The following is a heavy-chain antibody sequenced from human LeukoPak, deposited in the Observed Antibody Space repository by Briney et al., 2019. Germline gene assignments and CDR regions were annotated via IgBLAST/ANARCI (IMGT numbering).Heavy chain of an antibody. J-gene: IGHJ1*01. Sequence: GGTLRLSCAASGFTFSSYGMSWVRQAPGKGLEWVSAISGSGGSTYYADSVKGGFTISRDNSKNTLYLQMNSLRAEDTAVYYCAKDPYPGIAVAAEYLQHWGQGTLVTVSS. D-gene: IGHD6-19*01. CDR1: GFTFSSYG. CDR2: ISGSGGST. CDR3: AKDPYPGIAVAAEYLQH. V-gene: IGHV3-23*01.